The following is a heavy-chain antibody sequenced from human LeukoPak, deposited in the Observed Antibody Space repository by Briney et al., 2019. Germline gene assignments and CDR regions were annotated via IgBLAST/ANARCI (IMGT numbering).Heavy chain of an antibody. D-gene: IGHD6-25*01. CDR3: ARQGGGFWYFDL. CDR2: IYYSVST. V-gene: IGHV4-59*08. CDR1: GGSISSYY. Sequence: PSETLSLTCTVSGGSISSYYWSWIRQPPGKGLEWIGYIYYSVSTNYNPSLKSRVTISVDTSKNQFSLKLTSVTAADTPVYYCARQGGGFWYFDLWGRGTLVTVSS. J-gene: IGHJ2*01.